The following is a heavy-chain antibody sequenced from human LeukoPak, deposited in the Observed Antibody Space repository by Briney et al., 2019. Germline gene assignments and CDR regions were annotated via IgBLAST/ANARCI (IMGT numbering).Heavy chain of an antibody. V-gene: IGHV3-9*01. D-gene: IGHD2/OR15-2a*01. J-gene: IGHJ6*02. Sequence: QAGGSLRLSCAASGFTFHDFAMHWVRQVPGKGLEWVSGISWHSRIIGYADSVKGRFTISRDNAENSLFLQMDSLRAEDTALYYCAEDIGLSNSRLYAFYGMDVWGQGTTVTVSS. CDR2: ISWHSRII. CDR1: GFTFHDFA. CDR3: AEDIGLSNSRLYAFYGMDV.